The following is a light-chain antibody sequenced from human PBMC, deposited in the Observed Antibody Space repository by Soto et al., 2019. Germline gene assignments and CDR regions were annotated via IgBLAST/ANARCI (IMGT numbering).Light chain of an antibody. CDR2: GAS. CDR3: QQYDSSLT. J-gene: IGKJ4*01. Sequence: EIVLTQSPGTLSLSPGERAPLPCRASQSVSSSYLAWYQQKPGQAPRLLIYGASSRATGISDRFSGSGSGTDFTLTISRLEPEDFAVYYCQQYDSSLTFGGGTKVEIK. CDR1: QSVSSSY. V-gene: IGKV3-20*01.